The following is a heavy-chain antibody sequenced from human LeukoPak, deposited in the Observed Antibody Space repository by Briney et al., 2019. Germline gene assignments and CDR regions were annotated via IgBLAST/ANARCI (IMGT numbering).Heavy chain of an antibody. CDR2: IYISGNT. D-gene: IGHD4-23*01. Sequence: SETLSLTCAVSGDLISSGGHIWSWIRQPAGKGLEWIGNIYISGNTNYNPSLKSRVTISVDTSKNQFSLKLSSVTAADTAVYYCARDSPYGGNSGEYNWFDPWGQGTLVTVSS. J-gene: IGHJ5*02. CDR1: GDLISSGGHI. V-gene: IGHV4-61*10. CDR3: ARDSPYGGNSGEYNWFDP.